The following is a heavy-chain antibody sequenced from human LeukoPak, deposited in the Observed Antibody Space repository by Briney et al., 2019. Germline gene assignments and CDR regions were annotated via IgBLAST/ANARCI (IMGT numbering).Heavy chain of an antibody. CDR3: ARGDGDLRGGRHYYYYYMDV. CDR2: IYYSGST. J-gene: IGHJ6*03. CDR1: GGSISSYY. D-gene: IGHD4-17*01. V-gene: IGHV4-59*01. Sequence: PSETLSLTCTVSGGSISSYYWSWIRQPPGKGLEWIGYIYYSGSTNYNPSLKSRVTISVDTSKNQFSLKLSSVTAADTAVYYCARGDGDLRGGRHYYYYYMDVWGKGTTVTVSS.